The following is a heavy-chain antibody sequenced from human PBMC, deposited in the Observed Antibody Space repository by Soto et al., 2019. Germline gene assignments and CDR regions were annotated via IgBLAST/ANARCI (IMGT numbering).Heavy chain of an antibody. V-gene: IGHV4-39*01. J-gene: IGHJ5*01. CDR1: GGSISTSSYH. D-gene: IGHD3-10*01. Sequence: PSETLSLTCTVSGGSISTSSYHWGWIRQPPGKGLEWIGNIYYTGSTYYNPSLKSRVTISVDTSKNQFSLKLSPVTAADTAVYYCARRTHCYGSGVGGWFDSWGQGTLVTVSS. CDR2: IYYTGST. CDR3: ARRTHCYGSGVGGWFDS.